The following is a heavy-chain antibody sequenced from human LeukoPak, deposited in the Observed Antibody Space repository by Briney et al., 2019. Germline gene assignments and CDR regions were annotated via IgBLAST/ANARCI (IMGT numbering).Heavy chain of an antibody. CDR1: GYTFSSYD. Sequence: ASVKVSCKASGYTFSSYDINWVRQATGQGLEWMGWMNPNSGNTGYAQKFQGRVTITRNTSISTAYMELSSLRSEDTALYYCAKDIYGPGIAAAVDYWGQGTLVTVSS. D-gene: IGHD6-13*01. V-gene: IGHV1-8*03. J-gene: IGHJ4*02. CDR3: AKDIYGPGIAAAVDY. CDR2: MNPNSGNT.